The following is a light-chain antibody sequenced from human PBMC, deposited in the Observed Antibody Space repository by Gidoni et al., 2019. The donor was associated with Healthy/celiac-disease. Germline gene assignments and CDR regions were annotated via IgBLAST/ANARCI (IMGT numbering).Light chain of an antibody. CDR3: CSYAGTDIHYV. J-gene: IGLJ1*01. Sequence: QSALTPPRSVSGSPGQSVTISCTGTSSDVGAYTYVSWYQQSPGNAPKVIIFDVNQRPSGVPDRFSGSKSGNTASLTISGLQAEDEADYYCCSYAGTDIHYVFGTGTRVTVL. V-gene: IGLV2-11*01. CDR1: SSDVGAYTY. CDR2: DVN.